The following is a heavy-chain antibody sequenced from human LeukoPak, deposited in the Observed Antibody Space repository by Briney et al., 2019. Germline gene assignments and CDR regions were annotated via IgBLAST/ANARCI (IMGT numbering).Heavy chain of an antibody. Sequence: GASVKVSCKASGYTFTGYYMHWVRQAPGQGLEWMGWINPNSGGTNYAQKFQGRVTMTRDTSISTAYMELSRLRSDDTAVYYCARDLSAIFPGDAFDIWGQGTMVTVSS. CDR3: ARDLSAIFPGDAFDI. D-gene: IGHD2-21*01. CDR1: GYTFTGYY. CDR2: INPNSGGT. J-gene: IGHJ3*02. V-gene: IGHV1-2*02.